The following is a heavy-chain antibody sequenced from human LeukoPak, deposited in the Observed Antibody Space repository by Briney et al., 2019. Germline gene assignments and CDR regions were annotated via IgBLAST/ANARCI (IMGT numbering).Heavy chain of an antibody. J-gene: IGHJ6*03. CDR1: GGSISSYY. CDR2: IYYSGST. V-gene: IGHV4-59*01. Sequence: SETLSLTCTVSGGSISSYYWSWIRQPPGKGLEWIGYIYYSGSTNYNPSLKSRVTISVDTSKNQFSLKLSSVTAADTAVYYCARERITMVRGIYYYYMDVWGKGTTVTVSS. D-gene: IGHD3-10*01. CDR3: ARERITMVRGIYYYYMDV.